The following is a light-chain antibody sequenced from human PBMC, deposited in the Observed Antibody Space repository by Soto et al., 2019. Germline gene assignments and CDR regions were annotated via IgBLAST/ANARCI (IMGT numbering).Light chain of an antibody. J-gene: IGKJ1*01. CDR1: QSVSSS. V-gene: IGKV3-15*01. Sequence: EIVMTQSPATLSVSPGERVTLSCRASQSVSSSLAWYQQKPGQAPRLLIYGASTRAIGNPARFSGSGSETEFTLTISRLQSEDFEAYYYTQYNNWWTFGQGNKVEIK. CDR2: GAS. CDR3: TQYNNWWT.